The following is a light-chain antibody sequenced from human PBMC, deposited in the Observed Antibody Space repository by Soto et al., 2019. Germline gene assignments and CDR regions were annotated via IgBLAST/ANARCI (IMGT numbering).Light chain of an antibody. CDR3: QQYNNWPPWT. Sequence: EIVMTQSPATLSVSPGERATLSCRVSQSVSSNLAWYQQKPGQAPRLLXYGASTRATGIPARFSGSGSGTEFTLTISSLQSEDFAVYYCQQYNNWPPWTFGQGTQVDIK. CDR1: QSVSSN. J-gene: IGKJ1*01. V-gene: IGKV3-15*01. CDR2: GAS.